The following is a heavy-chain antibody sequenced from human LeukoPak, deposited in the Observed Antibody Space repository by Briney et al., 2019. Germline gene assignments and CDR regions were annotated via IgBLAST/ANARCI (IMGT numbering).Heavy chain of an antibody. D-gene: IGHD3-10*01. CDR3: ARISGGMVHP. V-gene: IGHV4-39*07. CDR1: GGSISSSSYY. CDR2: IYYSGST. Sequence: ASETLSLTCTVSGGSISSSSYYWGWIRQPPGKGLEWIGRIYYSGSTYYNPSLKSRVAISSDTSKNQFSLKMSSVTAADTAVYYCARISGGMVHPWGQGTLVTVSS. J-gene: IGHJ5*02.